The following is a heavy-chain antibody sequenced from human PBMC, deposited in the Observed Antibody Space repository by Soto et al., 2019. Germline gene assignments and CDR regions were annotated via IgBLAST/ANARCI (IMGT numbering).Heavy chain of an antibody. D-gene: IGHD3-22*01. CDR3: ARLYYDSSGYYLFDY. CDR1: GGYISSSSYY. Sequence: PSETLSLTCTVSGGYISSSSYYWGWIRQPPGKGLEWIGSIYYSGSTYYNPSLKSRVTISVDTSKNQFSLKLSSVTAADTAVYYCARLYYDSSGYYLFDYWGQGTLVTVSS. V-gene: IGHV4-39*01. J-gene: IGHJ4*02. CDR2: IYYSGST.